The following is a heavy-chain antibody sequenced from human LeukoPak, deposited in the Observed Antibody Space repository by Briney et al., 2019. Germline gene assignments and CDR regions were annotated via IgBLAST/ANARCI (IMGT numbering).Heavy chain of an antibody. CDR3: ARTKRVTPLGYDAFDI. Sequence: PSETLSLTCAVYGGSFSGYYWSWIRQPPGKGLEWIGEINHSGSTNYNPSLKSRVTISVDTSKNQFSLKLSSVTAADTAVYYCARTKRVTPLGYDAFDIWGQGTMVTVSS. V-gene: IGHV4-34*01. CDR2: INHSGST. CDR1: GGSFSGYY. J-gene: IGHJ3*02. D-gene: IGHD7-27*01.